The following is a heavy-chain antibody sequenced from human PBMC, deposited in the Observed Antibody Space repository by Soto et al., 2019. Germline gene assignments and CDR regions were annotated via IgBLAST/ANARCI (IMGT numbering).Heavy chain of an antibody. Sequence: GESLKISCKGSGYSCTSYWISWVRQMPGKGLEWMGRIDPSDSYTNYSPSFQGHVTISADKSISTAYLQWSSLKASDTAMYYCARRAMDRGVSHIDYPGQGILVTVSS. D-gene: IGHD3-10*01. J-gene: IGHJ4*02. CDR3: ARRAMDRGVSHIDY. CDR2: IDPSDSYT. CDR1: GYSCTSYW. V-gene: IGHV5-10-1*01.